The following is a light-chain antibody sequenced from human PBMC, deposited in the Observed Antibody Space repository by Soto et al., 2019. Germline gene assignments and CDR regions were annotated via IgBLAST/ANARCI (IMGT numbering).Light chain of an antibody. V-gene: IGKV1-5*01. CDR1: QPISSW. CDR3: QQFHNWPLS. CDR2: DAS. Sequence: DTKMTQSPPTLSASVGDRDTITCRASQPISSWLAWYHQKPGKAPKLLIYDASNLESGVPARFSGSGSGTEFTLTISSLQSEYFALYYCQQFHNWPLSFGGGTKVDIK. J-gene: IGKJ4*01.